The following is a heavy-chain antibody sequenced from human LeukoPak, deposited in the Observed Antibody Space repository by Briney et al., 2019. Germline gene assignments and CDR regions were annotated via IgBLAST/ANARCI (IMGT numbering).Heavy chain of an antibody. D-gene: IGHD4-17*01. Sequence: GGSLRLSCAASGFTFKFYSMNWVRQAPGKGLEWVSSISSSSSYIYYADSVKGRFTISRDNAKNSLYLQMNSLRAEDTAVYYCARRLTVTTADAFDIWGQGTMVTVSS. CDR2: ISSSSSYI. V-gene: IGHV3-21*01. CDR1: GFTFKFYS. CDR3: ARRLTVTTADAFDI. J-gene: IGHJ3*02.